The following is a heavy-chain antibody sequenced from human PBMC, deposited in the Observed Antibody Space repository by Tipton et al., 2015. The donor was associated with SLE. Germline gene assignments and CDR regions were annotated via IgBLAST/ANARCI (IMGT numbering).Heavy chain of an antibody. CDR2: IKEDGSEK. J-gene: IGHJ4*02. CDR3: AKIGYYFDSSGYVDY. CDR1: GFTFSSHW. D-gene: IGHD3-22*01. Sequence: SLRLSCAASGFTFSSHWMSWVRQAPGKGLEWVANIKEDGSEKYYGDSVRGRFTISRDNAKNFLYLQMSSLRADDTAVYYCAKIGYYFDSSGYVDYWGQGTLVTVSS. V-gene: IGHV3-7*01.